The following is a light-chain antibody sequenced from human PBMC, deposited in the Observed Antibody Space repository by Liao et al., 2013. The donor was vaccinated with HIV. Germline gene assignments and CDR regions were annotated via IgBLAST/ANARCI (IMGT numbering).Light chain of an antibody. CDR1: NIGSKS. CDR2: YVS. J-gene: IGLJ3*02. V-gene: IGLV3-21*01. Sequence: SYELTQPPSVSVAPGKTARITCGGHNIGSKSVHWYQQMPGQAPVLVIYYVSDRPTGIPERFSGSSSGTTVTLTISGVQAEDEADYYCQSADSSGTCPVFGGGTKLTVL. CDR3: QSADSSGTCPV.